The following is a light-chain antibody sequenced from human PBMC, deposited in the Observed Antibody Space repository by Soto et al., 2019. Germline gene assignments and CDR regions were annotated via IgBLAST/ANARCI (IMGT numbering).Light chain of an antibody. Sequence: QSALTQPPSASGSLGQSVTISCTGTSADVGGYNFVSWYQQHPGKAPKLMIFEVSQRPSGVPDRFSGSKSGNTASLTVSELQAEDEADYYCASYAGSQNYVLGNGTKVTVL. CDR3: ASYAGSQNYV. V-gene: IGLV2-8*01. J-gene: IGLJ1*01. CDR1: SADVGGYNF. CDR2: EVS.